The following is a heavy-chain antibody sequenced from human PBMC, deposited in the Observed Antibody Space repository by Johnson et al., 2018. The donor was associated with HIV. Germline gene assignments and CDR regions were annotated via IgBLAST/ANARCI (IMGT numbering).Heavy chain of an antibody. CDR3: ASSWGNAFDI. CDR2: ISGSDGST. J-gene: IGHJ3*02. V-gene: IGHV3-23*04. D-gene: IGHD7-27*01. CDR1: GFTFSSYA. Sequence: VQLVESGGGVVQPGRSLRLSCAASGFTFSSYAMHWVRQAPGKGLEWVSAISGSDGSTYYADSVKGRFTISRDNSKNTLYLQMNSLRAEDTAVYYCASSWGNAFDIWGQGTMVTVSS.